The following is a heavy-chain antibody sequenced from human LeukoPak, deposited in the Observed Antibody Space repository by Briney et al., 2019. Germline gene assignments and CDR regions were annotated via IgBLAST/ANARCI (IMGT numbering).Heavy chain of an antibody. V-gene: IGHV3-23*01. J-gene: IGHJ4*02. CDR1: GFTFSSYA. CDR2: ISGSGGST. Sequence: GGSLRLSCAASGFTFSSYAMSWVRQAPGKGLEWVSAISGSGGSTYYADSVKGRFTISRDNAKNSLYLQMNSLRAEDTAVYYCARAPRIFSSPFDYWGQGTLVTVSS. D-gene: IGHD3-3*01. CDR3: ARAPRIFSSPFDY.